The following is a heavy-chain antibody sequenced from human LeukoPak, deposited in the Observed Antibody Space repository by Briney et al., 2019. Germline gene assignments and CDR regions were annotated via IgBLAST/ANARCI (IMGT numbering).Heavy chain of an antibody. CDR3: ARDLMAVAAAGGWFDP. Sequence: PSETLSLTCTVSGGSISSYYWGWIRQPPGKGLEWIGYIYYSGSTNYNPSLKSRVTISVDTSKNQFSLKLSSVTAADTAVYYCARDLMAVAAAGGWFDPWGQGTLVTVSS. V-gene: IGHV4-59*01. CDR1: GGSISSYY. CDR2: IYYSGST. D-gene: IGHD6-13*01. J-gene: IGHJ5*02.